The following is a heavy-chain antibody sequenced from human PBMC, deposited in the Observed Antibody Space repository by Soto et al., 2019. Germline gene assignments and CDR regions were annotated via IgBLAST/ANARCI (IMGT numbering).Heavy chain of an antibody. CDR3: AKVAGGLGYFDL. V-gene: IGHV3-23*04. CDR1: GFIFSDYA. CDR2: ISASGGNI. J-gene: IGHJ2*01. Sequence: EKLVESGGGVVQPGSSLRLSCAASGFIFSDYAMTWVRQAPGKGLEWVATISASGGNIEYADSLKGRFTISRDNSKNTLYLQLNGLTADDTAIHYCAKVAGGLGYFDLWGRGILVTVSS. D-gene: IGHD3-16*01.